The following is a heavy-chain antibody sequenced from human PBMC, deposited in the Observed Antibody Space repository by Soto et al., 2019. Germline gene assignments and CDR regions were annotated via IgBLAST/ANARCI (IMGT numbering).Heavy chain of an antibody. CDR1: GGSISSSSYY. CDR2: IYHSGST. Sequence: PSETLSLTCTVSGGSISSSSYYWGWIRQPPGKGLEWIGSIYHSGSTNYNPSLKSRVTISVDTSKNQFSLKLSSVTAADTAVYYCARGLGYYYDSSGHLDYWGQGTLVTVSS. D-gene: IGHD3-22*01. CDR3: ARGLGYYYDSSGHLDY. V-gene: IGHV4-39*07. J-gene: IGHJ4*02.